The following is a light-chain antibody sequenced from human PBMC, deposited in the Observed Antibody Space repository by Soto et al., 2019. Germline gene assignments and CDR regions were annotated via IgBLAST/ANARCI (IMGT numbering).Light chain of an antibody. Sequence: QSALTQPASVSGSPGQSITISCTGTSSDVGGYNYVSWYQQHPGKAPKLMIYDVSHRPSGISNRFSGSKSGNTASLTISGLQAEDEADYYCSSYSGSSTPVVFGGGTKLTVL. CDR2: DVS. V-gene: IGLV2-14*03. CDR3: SSYSGSSTPVV. CDR1: SSDVGGYNY. J-gene: IGLJ2*01.